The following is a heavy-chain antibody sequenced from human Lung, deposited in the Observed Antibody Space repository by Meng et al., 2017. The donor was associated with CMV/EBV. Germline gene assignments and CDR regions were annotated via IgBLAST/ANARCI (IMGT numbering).Heavy chain of an antibody. D-gene: IGHD6-13*01. Sequence: SVKVSXKASGYTFTTYGVSWVRQAPGQGLEWVGWINPYNGNTLYAQNFQGRVTVTTNTSTTTACMELRSLRSDDTAVYYCARGPLARDPPTYSSSWDATAYYGMDFWGQGTTVTVSS. J-gene: IGHJ6*02. CDR2: INPYNGNT. V-gene: IGHV1-18*01. CDR3: ARGPLARDPPTYSSSWDATAYYGMDF. CDR1: GYTFTTYG.